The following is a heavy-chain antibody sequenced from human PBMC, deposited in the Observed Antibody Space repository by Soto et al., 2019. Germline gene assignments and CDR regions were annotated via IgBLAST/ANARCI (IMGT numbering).Heavy chain of an antibody. V-gene: IGHV3-48*03. CDR2: ISSSGSTI. CDR1: GFTFSSYE. CDR3: ARESGFASCWFDP. J-gene: IGHJ5*02. D-gene: IGHD3-3*01. Sequence: PGGSLRLSCAASGFTFSSYEMNWVRQAPGKGLEWVSYISSSGSTIYYADSVRGRFTISRDNAKNSLYLQMNSLRAEDTAVYYCARESGFASCWFDPWGQGTLVTVS.